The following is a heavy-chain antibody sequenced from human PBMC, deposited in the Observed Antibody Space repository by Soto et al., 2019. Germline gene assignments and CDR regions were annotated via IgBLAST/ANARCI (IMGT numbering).Heavy chain of an antibody. CDR1: GFTFSSYP. D-gene: IGHD3-10*01. J-gene: IGHJ4*02. Sequence: GGSLRLSCAASGFTFSSYPMTWVRQAPGKGLEWVSAISAGGGSTYYADSVKGRFTIPRDNSKNTLYLQLNSLRAEDTAVYFCATVSRGDPRSYFEYWGQGTLVTVSS. V-gene: IGHV3-23*01. CDR2: ISAGGGST. CDR3: ATVSRGDPRSYFEY.